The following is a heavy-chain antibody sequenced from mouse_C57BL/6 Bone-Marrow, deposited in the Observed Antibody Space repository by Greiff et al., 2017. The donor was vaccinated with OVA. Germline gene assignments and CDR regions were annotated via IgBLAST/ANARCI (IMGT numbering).Heavy chain of an antibody. D-gene: IGHD2-5*01. Sequence: EVKLVESGGGLVQPGGSLSLSCAASGFTFTDYYMSWVRQPPGKALEWLGFIRNKANGYTTEYSASVKGRFTISRDNSQSILYLQMNALRAEDSATYYCARYGPMIVTSYFDYWGQGTTLTVSS. CDR1: GFTFTDYY. CDR2: IRNKANGYTT. CDR3: ARYGPMIVTSYFDY. J-gene: IGHJ2*01. V-gene: IGHV7-3*01.